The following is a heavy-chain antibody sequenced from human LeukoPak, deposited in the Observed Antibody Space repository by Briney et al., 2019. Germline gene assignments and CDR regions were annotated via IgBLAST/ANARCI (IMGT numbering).Heavy chain of an antibody. J-gene: IGHJ5*02. Sequence: PGRSLRLSCAASGFTFSSFWMSWVRQAPGKGLERVANINEDGSEKYYADSVKGRFTFSRANAKNSLYLQLNRLRAQATAVYYCARSGVVVPAAPVRFDPWGQGTLVSVSS. D-gene: IGHD2-2*01. CDR1: GFTFSSFW. CDR2: INEDGSEK. V-gene: IGHV3-7*01. CDR3: ARSGVVVPAAPVRFDP.